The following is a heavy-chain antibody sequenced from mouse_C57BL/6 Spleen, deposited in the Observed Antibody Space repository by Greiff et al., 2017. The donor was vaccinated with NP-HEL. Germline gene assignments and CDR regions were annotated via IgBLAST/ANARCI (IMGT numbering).Heavy chain of an antibody. D-gene: IGHD5-2*01. CDR2: ISNGGGST. J-gene: IGHJ4*01. Sequence: EVQLKESGGGLVQPGGSLKLSCAASGFTFSDYYMYWVRQTPEKRLEWVAYISNGGGSTYYPDTVKGRFTISRDNAKNTLYLQMSRLKSEDTAMYYCARPEYGGYYYAMDYWGQGTSVTVSS. CDR1: GFTFSDYY. CDR3: ARPEYGGYYYAMDY. V-gene: IGHV5-12*01.